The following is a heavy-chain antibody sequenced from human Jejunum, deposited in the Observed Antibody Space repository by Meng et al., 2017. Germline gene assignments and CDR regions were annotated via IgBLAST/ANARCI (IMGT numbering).Heavy chain of an antibody. CDR3: ARDWGCRDGYCFSGLLEF. D-gene: IGHD2-15*01. J-gene: IGHJ4*02. Sequence: QVQLQESGPGLVRPSGTLTLTCSVSGDSISSNNRWTWVRQPPGRGLEWLGEIYHGGDTNYNPSLTSPVTISVDKSKNQFTLRLNSVTAADTAIYYCARDWGCRDGYCFSGLLEFWGQGILVTVSS. CDR1: GDSISSNNR. CDR2: IYHGGDT. V-gene: IGHV4-4*02.